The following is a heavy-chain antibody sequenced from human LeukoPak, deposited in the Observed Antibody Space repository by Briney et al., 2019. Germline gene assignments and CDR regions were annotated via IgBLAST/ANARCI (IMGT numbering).Heavy chain of an antibody. V-gene: IGHV3-23*01. CDR2: ITVSGGAT. D-gene: IGHD4-23*01. CDR1: GFTFSSYA. CDR3: AIDPATVVTHQIDC. Sequence: GGTLRLSCAASGFTFSSYAMSWVRQAPRKGLEWVSAITVSGGATSYADPARGRFTIPRDNSKNRLYWQMNSLIAQDTAAYYFAIDPATVVTHQIDCWG. J-gene: IGHJ6*01.